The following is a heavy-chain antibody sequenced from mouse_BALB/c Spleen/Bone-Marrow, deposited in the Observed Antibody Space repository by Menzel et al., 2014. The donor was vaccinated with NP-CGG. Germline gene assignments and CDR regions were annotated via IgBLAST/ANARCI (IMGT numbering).Heavy chain of an antibody. CDR1: GYTFTDYE. CDR3: TRSYGSSYEYYFDY. V-gene: IGHV1-15*01. J-gene: IGHJ2*01. CDR2: IDPETGGT. D-gene: IGHD1-1*01. Sequence: QVQLQQSGAELVRPGASVTLSCKASGYTFTDYEMHWVKQTPVHGLEWIGAIDPETGGTAYNQKFKGKATLTADKSSSTAYMELRSLTSEDSAVYYCTRSYGSSYEYYFDYWGQGTTLTVSS.